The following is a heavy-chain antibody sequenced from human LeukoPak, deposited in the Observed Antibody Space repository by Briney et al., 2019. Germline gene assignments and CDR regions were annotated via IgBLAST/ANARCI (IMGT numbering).Heavy chain of an antibody. Sequence: PGGSLRLSCAASGFTFSNYWMSWVRQAPGKGLEWVANIKQDGSEKYYVDSVKGRFTISRDNAKNSLYLQMNSLRAEDTAVYYCASVTRTYMDVWGKGTTVTVSS. CDR2: IKQDGSEK. V-gene: IGHV3-7*01. CDR3: ASVTRTYMDV. CDR1: GFTFSNYW. J-gene: IGHJ6*03.